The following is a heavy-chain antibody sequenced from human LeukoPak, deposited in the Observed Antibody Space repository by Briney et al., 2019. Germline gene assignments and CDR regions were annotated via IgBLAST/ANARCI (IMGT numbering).Heavy chain of an antibody. V-gene: IGHV1-2*02. Sequence: GAAVKVSRKASGYTFTAYFMHWVRQAPGQGLEWMGCINPDSGATNYAQKFQGRVTMTRDTSITTAYMELSRLTSDDTAVYFCATTSRDSDAYYDYLNYWGQGTLITVSS. CDR2: INPDSGAT. CDR3: ATTSRDSDAYYDYLNY. J-gene: IGHJ4*02. D-gene: IGHD3-10*01. CDR1: GYTFTAYF.